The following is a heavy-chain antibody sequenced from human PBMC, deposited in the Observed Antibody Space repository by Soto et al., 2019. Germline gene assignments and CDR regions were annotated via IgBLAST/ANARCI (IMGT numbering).Heavy chain of an antibody. J-gene: IGHJ4*02. CDR2: ISSSSSYI. CDR1: GFTFSTYT. V-gene: IGHV3-21*01. CDR3: ARETLGATVAY. D-gene: IGHD1-26*01. Sequence: PXGSRRLSCAAAGFTFSTYTMNWVRQAPGKGLEWVSSISSSSSYIYYADSVKGRFTISRDNGKNSLYLQMDSLRADDTAVYYCARETLGATVAYWGQGNLVTVSS.